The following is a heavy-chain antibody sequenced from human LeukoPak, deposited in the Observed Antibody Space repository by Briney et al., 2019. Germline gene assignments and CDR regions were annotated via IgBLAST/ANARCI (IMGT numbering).Heavy chain of an antibody. J-gene: IGHJ6*02. D-gene: IGHD3-10*01. CDR3: ARGDYGSGRPYYYSMDV. CDR1: GYTFTSDG. Sequence: ASVKVSCKASGYTFTSDGISWVRQAPGQGLEWMGWISAYNGNTNYAQKLQGRVTMTTDTSTSTAYMELRSLRSDDTAVYYCARGDYGSGRPYYYSMDVWGQGTTVTVSS. CDR2: ISAYNGNT. V-gene: IGHV1-18*01.